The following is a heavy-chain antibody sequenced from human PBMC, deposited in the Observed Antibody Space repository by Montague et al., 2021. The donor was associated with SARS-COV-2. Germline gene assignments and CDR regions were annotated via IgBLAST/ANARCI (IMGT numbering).Heavy chain of an antibody. D-gene: IGHD3-10*01. J-gene: IGHJ5*02. CDR2: IYYSGGI. CDR3: ARAVSVRRAVNWFDP. CDR1: GGSMSDHY. V-gene: IGHV4-59*11. Sequence: SETLSLTCTVAGGSMSDHYWPWIRQPPGKGLEWLAYIYYSGGINSXASLKSGVSMSVDTSKNQFSLKLTSVTAADTAVYYCARAVSVRRAVNWFDPWGQGTLVTVSS.